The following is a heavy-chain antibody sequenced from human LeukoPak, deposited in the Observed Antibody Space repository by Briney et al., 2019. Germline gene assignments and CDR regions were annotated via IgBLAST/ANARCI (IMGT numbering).Heavy chain of an antibody. Sequence: ASVKVSCKASGYTFTSYYMHWVRQAPGQGLEWMGIINPSGGSTSYAQKVQGRVTMTRDMSTSTVYMELSSLRSEDTAVYYCARDGEYSSSSTSDRSYYYYYYMDVWGKGTTVTVSS. V-gene: IGHV1-46*01. CDR2: INPSGGST. CDR3: ARDGEYSSSSTSDRSYYYYYYMDV. D-gene: IGHD6-6*01. J-gene: IGHJ6*03. CDR1: GYTFTSYY.